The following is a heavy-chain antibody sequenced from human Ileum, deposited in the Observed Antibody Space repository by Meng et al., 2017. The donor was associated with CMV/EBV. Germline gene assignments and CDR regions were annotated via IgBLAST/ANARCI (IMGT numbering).Heavy chain of an antibody. V-gene: IGHV4-34*01. D-gene: IGHD5-18*01. CDR3: ARGHGYSYGSSWFDP. J-gene: IGHJ5*02. Sequence: VYGGSFSGYYWSWIRQPPGKGLEWIGEINHSGSTNSHPSLKSRVTISVDTSKNQFSLKLSSVTAADTAVYYCARGHGYSYGSSWFDPWGQGTLVTVSS. CDR1: GGSFSGYY. CDR2: INHSGST.